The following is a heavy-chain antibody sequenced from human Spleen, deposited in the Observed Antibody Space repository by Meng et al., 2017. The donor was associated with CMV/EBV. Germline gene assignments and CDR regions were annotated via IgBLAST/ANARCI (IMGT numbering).Heavy chain of an antibody. D-gene: IGHD5-18*01. Sequence: DVQLVEFGXGLVQPGGXLRLSCAVSGFTVSSNYMSWVRQAQGKGLEWVSVIYSGGSTYYADSVKGRFTISRDNSKNTLYLQMHSLRAEDTAVYYCARGGYSYGLGNYWGQGTLVTVSS. CDR3: ARGGYSYGLGNY. J-gene: IGHJ4*02. V-gene: IGHV3-66*01. CDR2: IYSGGST. CDR1: GFTVSSNY.